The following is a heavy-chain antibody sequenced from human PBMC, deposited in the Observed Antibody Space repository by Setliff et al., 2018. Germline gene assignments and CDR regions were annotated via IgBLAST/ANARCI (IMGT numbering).Heavy chain of an antibody. CDR3: AGGGGWIQLFDY. Sequence: SETLSLTCTVSGGSISTKNYYWGWIRQPPGEGLEWIGNIYYSGGTYYSPSLKSRVTISVDTSENQFSLKLNSVTAADTAVYYCAGGGGWIQLFDYWGLGTQVTVS. D-gene: IGHD5-18*01. CDR1: GGSISTKNYY. CDR2: IYYSGGT. V-gene: IGHV4-39*01. J-gene: IGHJ4*02.